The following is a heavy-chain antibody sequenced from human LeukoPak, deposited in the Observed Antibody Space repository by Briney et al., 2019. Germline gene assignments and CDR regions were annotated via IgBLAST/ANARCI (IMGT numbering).Heavy chain of an antibody. V-gene: IGHV3-23*01. Sequence: GGTLRLSCAASGFTFSKHGMNWVRQAPGKGLEWVSGISPSGDITYYADSVKGRFTISRDNSKNTLYLEVISLRAEDTAVYYCAKGSFYWGQGTLVTVSS. CDR3: AKGSFY. J-gene: IGHJ4*02. CDR2: ISPSGDIT. CDR1: GFTFSKHG.